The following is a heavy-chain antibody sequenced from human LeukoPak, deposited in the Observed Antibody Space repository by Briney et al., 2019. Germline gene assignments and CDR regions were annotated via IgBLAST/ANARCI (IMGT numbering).Heavy chain of an antibody. D-gene: IGHD2-2*01. Sequence: GASVKVSCKASGYTFTSYAMNWVRQAPGQGLEWMGGIIPIFGTANYAQKFQGRVTITTDESTSTAYMELSSLRSEDTAVYYCARAAVVVPAAPYYYYMDVWGKGTTVTVSS. J-gene: IGHJ6*03. V-gene: IGHV1-69*05. CDR1: GYTFTSYA. CDR2: IIPIFGTA. CDR3: ARAAVVVPAAPYYYYMDV.